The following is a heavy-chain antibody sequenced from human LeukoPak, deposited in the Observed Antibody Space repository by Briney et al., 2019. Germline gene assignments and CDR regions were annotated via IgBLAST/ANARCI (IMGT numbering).Heavy chain of an antibody. J-gene: IGHJ4*02. CDR3: AGAYITMVRGVQPLLFY. V-gene: IGHV1-2*06. CDR2: INPNSGGT. Sequence: GGSVKVSCKASGYTFTGYYMHWVRQAPGQGLEWMGRINPNSGGTNYAQKFQGRVTMTRDTSISTAYMELSRLRSDDTAVYYCAGAYITMVRGVQPLLFYWGQGTLVTVSS. CDR1: GYTFTGYY. D-gene: IGHD3-10*01.